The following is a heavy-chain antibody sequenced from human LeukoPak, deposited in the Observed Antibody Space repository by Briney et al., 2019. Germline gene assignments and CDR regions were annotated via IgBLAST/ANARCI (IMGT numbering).Heavy chain of an antibody. V-gene: IGHV4-59*01. CDR3: AKYIVGDNWYFDL. J-gene: IGHJ2*01. Sequence: PSETLSLTCTVSGGPISSFYWSWIRQPPGKGLEWIGYISYSGSTNYNPSLKSRVTISVDTSKNQFSLKLSSVTAADTAMYYCAKYIVGDNWYFDLWGRGTLVTVSS. CDR2: ISYSGST. CDR1: GGPISSFY. D-gene: IGHD3-16*01.